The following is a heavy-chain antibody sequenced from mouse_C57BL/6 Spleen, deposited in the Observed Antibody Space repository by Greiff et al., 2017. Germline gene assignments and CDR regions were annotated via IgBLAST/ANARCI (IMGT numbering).Heavy chain of an antibody. Sequence: VKLMESGPELVKPGASVKISCKASGYAFSSSWMNWVKQRPGKGLEWIGRIYPGDGDTNYNGKFKGKATLTADKSSSTAYMQLSSLTSEDSAVYFCARAGVYYGYPAWFAYWGQGTLVTVSA. CDR1: GYAFSSSW. CDR2: IYPGDGDT. J-gene: IGHJ3*01. V-gene: IGHV1-82*01. D-gene: IGHD2-2*01. CDR3: ARAGVYYGYPAWFAY.